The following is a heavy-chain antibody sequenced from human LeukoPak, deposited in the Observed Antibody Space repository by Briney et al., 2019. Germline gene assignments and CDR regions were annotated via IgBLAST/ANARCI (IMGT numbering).Heavy chain of an antibody. CDR2: SRSKADSYTT. V-gene: IGHV3-72*01. Sequence: GGSLRLSCAASGFTFSDHYMDWVRQAPGKGLEWVGRSRSKADSYTTEYAASVKGRFTISRDDSKNSLFLQMNSLKTEDTAVYYCAASIAARQGFWGQGTLVTVSS. D-gene: IGHD6-6*01. CDR3: AASIAARQGF. J-gene: IGHJ4*02. CDR1: GFTFSDHY.